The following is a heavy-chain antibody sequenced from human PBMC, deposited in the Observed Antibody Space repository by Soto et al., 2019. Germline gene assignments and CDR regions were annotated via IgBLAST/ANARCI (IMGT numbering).Heavy chain of an antibody. J-gene: IGHJ4*02. D-gene: IGHD3-22*01. Sequence: ASVKVSCKASGYTFTSYGISWVRQAPGQGLEWMGGFDPEGGETIYAQKFQGRVTMTEDTSTDTAYMELSSLRSEDTAVYYCATVSLVDSSVYSGYGGQGTLVTVSS. CDR2: FDPEGGET. CDR1: GYTFTSYG. V-gene: IGHV1-24*01. CDR3: ATVSLVDSSVYSGY.